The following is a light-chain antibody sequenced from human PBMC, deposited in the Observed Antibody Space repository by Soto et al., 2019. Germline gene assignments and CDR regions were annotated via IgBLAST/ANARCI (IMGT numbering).Light chain of an antibody. V-gene: IGKV1-27*01. CDR1: QGISHY. Sequence: DIQMTQSPSSLSASVGDTVTITCRASQGISHYLAWYQQRPGKVPKLLIHTASILQSGVSSRFSASGSGTAFTLTISSLQPEDVATYYCQKYDRVPWTFGRGTKVEIK. J-gene: IGKJ1*01. CDR3: QKYDRVPWT. CDR2: TAS.